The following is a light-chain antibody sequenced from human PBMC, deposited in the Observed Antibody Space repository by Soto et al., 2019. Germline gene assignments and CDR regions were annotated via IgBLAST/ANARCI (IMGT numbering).Light chain of an antibody. J-gene: IGKJ4*01. CDR1: RSVTSY. CDR2: DAS. Sequence: DIVMTQSPGTLSLSPGERATISCRASRSVTSYFAWYQQKPGQAPRLLIYDASTRATGIPGRFSGSGAGTDFTLTISRLDPEDFAVYYCQQRVHWLTFGGGTKVEIK. CDR3: QQRVHWLT. V-gene: IGKV3D-11*02.